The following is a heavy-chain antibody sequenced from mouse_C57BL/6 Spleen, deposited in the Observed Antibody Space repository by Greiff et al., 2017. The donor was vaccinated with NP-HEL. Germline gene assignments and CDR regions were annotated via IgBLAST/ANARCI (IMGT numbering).Heavy chain of an antibody. Sequence: QVHVKQSGAELVKPGASVKLSCKASGYTFTSYWMHWVKQRPGQGLEWIGMIHPNSGSTNYNEKFKSKATLTVDKSSSTAYMQLSSLTSEDSAVYYCAREWWLGVAYWGQGTLVTVSA. CDR3: AREWWLGVAY. D-gene: IGHD1-1*02. J-gene: IGHJ3*01. CDR2: IHPNSGST. CDR1: GYTFTSYW. V-gene: IGHV1-64*01.